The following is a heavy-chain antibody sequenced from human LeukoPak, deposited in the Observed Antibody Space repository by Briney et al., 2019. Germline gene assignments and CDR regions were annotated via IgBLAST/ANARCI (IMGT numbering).Heavy chain of an antibody. Sequence: GESLKISCKGSGYSFTSYWIGWVRQMPGKGLEWTGIIYPGDSDTRYSPSFQGQVTISADKSISTAYLQWSSLKASDTAMYYCARAEVDYGDYAMDFDYWGQGTLVTVSS. CDR1: GYSFTSYW. CDR3: ARAEVDYGDYAMDFDY. V-gene: IGHV5-51*01. D-gene: IGHD4-17*01. J-gene: IGHJ4*02. CDR2: IYPGDSDT.